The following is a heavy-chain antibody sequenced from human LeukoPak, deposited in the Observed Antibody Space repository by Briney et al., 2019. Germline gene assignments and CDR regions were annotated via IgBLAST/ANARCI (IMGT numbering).Heavy chain of an antibody. CDR3: ASSPRYCSGGSCYSDLRYYYYGMDV. D-gene: IGHD2-15*01. CDR2: ISGSGGST. Sequence: GGSLRLSCAASGFTFSSYAMSWVRQAPGKGLEWVSAISGSGGSTYYADSVKGRFTISRDNSKNTLYLQMNSLRAEDTAVYYCASSPRYCSGGSCYSDLRYYYYGMDVWGQGTTVTVSS. CDR1: GFTFSSYA. V-gene: IGHV3-23*01. J-gene: IGHJ6*02.